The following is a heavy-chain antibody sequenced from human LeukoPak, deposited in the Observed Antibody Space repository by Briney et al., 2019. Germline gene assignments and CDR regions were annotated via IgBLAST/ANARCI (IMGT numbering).Heavy chain of an antibody. CDR3: ARGPYYYGSGAFVDP. Sequence: ASVKVSCKASGYSFISYAMNWVRQAPGQGLEWMGWMNPNSGNTGYAQKFQGRVTMTRNTSISTAYMELSSLRSEDTAVYYCARGPYYYGSGAFVDPWGQGTLVTVSS. J-gene: IGHJ5*02. V-gene: IGHV1-8*01. CDR2: MNPNSGNT. D-gene: IGHD3-10*01. CDR1: GYSFISYA.